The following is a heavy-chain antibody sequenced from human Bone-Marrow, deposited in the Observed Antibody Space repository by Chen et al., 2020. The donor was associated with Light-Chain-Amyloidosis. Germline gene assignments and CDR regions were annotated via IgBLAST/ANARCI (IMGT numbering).Heavy chain of an antibody. CDR2: TYYSGGT. CDR1: GASISSSGYF. CDR3: ASASELLTFYFDD. J-gene: IGHJ4*02. D-gene: IGHD1-7*01. Sequence: QLQLQESGPGLVKPSETLSLTCTVSGASISSSGYFWDWIRQPPGKGLEWIGGTYYSGGTYYNPSLKSRVTISVDTSKNQFSLTLSSVTAADTAVYYCASASELLTFYFDDWGQGTLVTVSS. V-gene: IGHV4-39*01.